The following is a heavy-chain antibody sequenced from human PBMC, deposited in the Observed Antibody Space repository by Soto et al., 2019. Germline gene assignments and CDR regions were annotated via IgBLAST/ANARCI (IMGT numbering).Heavy chain of an antibody. Sequence: QVQLVQSGAEVKKPGASVKVSCKASGYTFSSNGVSWVRQAPGQGLEWMGWISTFNGNAHYAQKFQGRVTMTTDTSTNTAYMELTSLSSDDTAVYYCARVRVIRGVIPSHFGLWGQGPWSPSPQ. CDR2: ISTFNGNA. V-gene: IGHV1-18*04. CDR3: ARVRVIRGVIPSHFGL. J-gene: IGHJ4*02. D-gene: IGHD3-10*01. CDR1: GYTFSSNG.